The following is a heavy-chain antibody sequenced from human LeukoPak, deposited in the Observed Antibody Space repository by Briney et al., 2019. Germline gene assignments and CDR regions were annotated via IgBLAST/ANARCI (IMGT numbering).Heavy chain of an antibody. Sequence: SETLSLTCTVSGGSISSYYWSWIRQPPGKGLEWIGYINYSGTTNYNPSLKSRVTISVDTSKNQFSLKLSSVTAADTAVYYCARDRLGRVDYWGQGTLVTVSS. J-gene: IGHJ4*02. CDR1: GGSISSYY. D-gene: IGHD7-27*01. CDR3: ARDRLGRVDY. V-gene: IGHV4-59*12. CDR2: INYSGTT.